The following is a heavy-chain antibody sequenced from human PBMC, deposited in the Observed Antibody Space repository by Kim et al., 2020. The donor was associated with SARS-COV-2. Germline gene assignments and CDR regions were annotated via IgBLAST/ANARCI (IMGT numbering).Heavy chain of an antibody. Sequence: GGSLRLSCAASGFTFSSYGMHWVRQAPGKGLEWVAVISYDGSNKYYADSVKGRFTISRDNSKDTLYLQMNSLRAEDTAVYYCAREYRNYYYYGMDVWGQGTTVTVSS. J-gene: IGHJ6*02. CDR1: GFTFSSYG. D-gene: IGHD1-1*01. CDR3: AREYRNYYYYGMDV. V-gene: IGHV3-33*05. CDR2: ISYDGSNK.